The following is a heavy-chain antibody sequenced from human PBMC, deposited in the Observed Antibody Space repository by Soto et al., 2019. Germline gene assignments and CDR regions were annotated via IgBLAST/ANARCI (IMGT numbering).Heavy chain of an antibody. Sequence: SETLSLTCTVSGGSISSSSYYWGWIRQPPGKGLEWIGSIYYSGSTYYNPSLKSRVTISVDTSKNQFSLKLSSVTAADTAVYYCARPYYYDSSGYYLSEDYYYGMDVWGQGPTVTVSS. CDR2: IYYSGST. D-gene: IGHD3-22*01. V-gene: IGHV4-39*01. CDR3: ARPYYYDSSGYYLSEDYYYGMDV. CDR1: GGSISSSSYY. J-gene: IGHJ6*02.